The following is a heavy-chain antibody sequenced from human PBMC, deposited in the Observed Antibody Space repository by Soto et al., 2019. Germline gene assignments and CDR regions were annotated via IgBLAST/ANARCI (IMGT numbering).Heavy chain of an antibody. J-gene: IGHJ4*02. CDR2: ISAYNGNT. Sequence: ASVKVSCKASGYTFTSFGISWVRQAPGQGLEWMGWISAYNGNTNYAQKLQGRVTMTTDTSTSTAYMELRSLRSDDTAVYYCARDDGYDDDIGFDYWGQGTLVTVSS. V-gene: IGHV1-18*01. CDR1: GYTFTSFG. CDR3: ARDDGYDDDIGFDY. D-gene: IGHD5-12*01.